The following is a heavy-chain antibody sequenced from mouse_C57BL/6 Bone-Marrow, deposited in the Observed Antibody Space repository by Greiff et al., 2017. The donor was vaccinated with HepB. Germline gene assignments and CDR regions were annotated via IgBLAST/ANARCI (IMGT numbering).Heavy chain of an antibody. V-gene: IGHV1-81*01. CDR2: IYPRSGNT. D-gene: IGHD1-1*01. J-gene: IGHJ4*01. CDR1: GYTFTSYG. CDR3: APAYYYGSTMDY. Sequence: VQLQQSGAELARPGASVKLSCKASGYTFTSYGISWVKQRTGQGLEWIGEIYPRSGNTYYNEKFKGKATLTADKSSSTAYMERRSLTSEDSAVYFCAPAYYYGSTMDYWGQGTSVTVSS.